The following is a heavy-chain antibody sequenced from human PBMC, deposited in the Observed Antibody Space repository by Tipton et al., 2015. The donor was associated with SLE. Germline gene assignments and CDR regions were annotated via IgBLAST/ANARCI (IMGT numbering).Heavy chain of an antibody. CDR1: SGSISSGAFY. Sequence: LRLSCTVSSGSISSGAFYWTWIRQHPGKGLEWIGYIYKTGNTYYNPALKSRVIISVDTSKNQFSLKLNSVTAADTAVYYCARGREYSFGTDHWGQGTLVTVPS. CDR2: IYKTGNT. J-gene: IGHJ4*02. CDR3: ARGREYSFGTDH. D-gene: IGHD5-18*01. V-gene: IGHV4-31*03.